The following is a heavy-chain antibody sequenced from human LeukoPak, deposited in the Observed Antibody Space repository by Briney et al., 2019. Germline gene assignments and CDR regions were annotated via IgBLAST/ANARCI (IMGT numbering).Heavy chain of an antibody. V-gene: IGHV4-39*07. CDR3: ARDYLLGYCSGGSCSERDY. J-gene: IGHJ4*02. CDR1: GGSISTSSYY. D-gene: IGHD2-15*01. Sequence: PSETLSLTCTVSGGSISTSSYYWGWIRQPPGKGLECIGNIYHSGSTYYNPSLKSRVTISVDTSKNQFSLKLSSVTAADTAVYYCARDYLLGYCSGGSCSERDYWGQGTLVTVSS. CDR2: IYHSGST.